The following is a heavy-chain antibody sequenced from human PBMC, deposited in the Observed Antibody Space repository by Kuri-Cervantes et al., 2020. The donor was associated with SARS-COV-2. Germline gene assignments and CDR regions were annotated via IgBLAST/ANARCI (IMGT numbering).Heavy chain of an antibody. Sequence: SVKVSCKTSGYTFSSYAISWVRQAPGQGLEWMGGIIPIFGTANYAQKFQGRVTITADESTSTAYMELSSLRSEDTAVYYCARDMWGRAVAGTSDYYYYYYMDVWGKGTTVTVSS. J-gene: IGHJ6*03. CDR2: IIPIFGTA. V-gene: IGHV1-69*13. CDR3: ARDMWGRAVAGTSDYYYYYYMDV. CDR1: GYTFSSYA. D-gene: IGHD6-19*01.